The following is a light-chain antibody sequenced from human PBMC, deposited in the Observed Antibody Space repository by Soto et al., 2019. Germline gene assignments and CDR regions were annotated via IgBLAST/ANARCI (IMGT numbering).Light chain of an antibody. J-gene: IGLJ1*01. CDR1: SSDVGGYNY. Sequence: QSALTQPRSVSGSPGQSVTISCTGTSSDVGGYNYVSWYQQHPGKAPKLMIYDVSKLPSGVPDRFSGSKSGNTASLTISGLQAEDEADCNSCSYAGSYPNRVFGTGTKLTVL. V-gene: IGLV2-11*01. CDR3: CSYAGSYPNRV. CDR2: DVS.